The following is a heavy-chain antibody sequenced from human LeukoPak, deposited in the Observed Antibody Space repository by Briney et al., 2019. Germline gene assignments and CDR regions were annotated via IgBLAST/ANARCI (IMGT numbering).Heavy chain of an antibody. CDR1: GGAITNDGYY. V-gene: IGHV4-31*03. D-gene: IGHD6-6*01. Sequence: SETLSLTCTVSGGAITNDGYYWTWIRQHPGKGLEWIAYIYVTGSTYYNPSLQSRVTMSLDTSKNQFSLELKSVTAADTAVYYCVRSSSSKNWFDPWGQGTLVTVSS. CDR2: IYVTGST. J-gene: IGHJ5*02. CDR3: VRSSSSKNWFDP.